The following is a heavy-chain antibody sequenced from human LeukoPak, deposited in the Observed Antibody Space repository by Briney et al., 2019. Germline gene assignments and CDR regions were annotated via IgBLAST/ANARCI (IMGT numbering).Heavy chain of an antibody. Sequence: ASVKVSCKASGYTFTRYYMHWVRQAPGQGLEWRGWINPNSGGTNYAQKFQGGVTMTRDTSISTAYMELSRLRSDDTAVYYCARGWHLYDSSGYYGYWGQGTLVTVSS. CDR3: ARGWHLYDSSGYYGY. J-gene: IGHJ4*02. V-gene: IGHV1-2*02. CDR1: GYTFTRYY. D-gene: IGHD3-22*01. CDR2: INPNSGGT.